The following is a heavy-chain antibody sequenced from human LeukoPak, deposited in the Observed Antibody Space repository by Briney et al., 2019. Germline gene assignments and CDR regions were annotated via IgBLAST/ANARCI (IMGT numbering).Heavy chain of an antibody. D-gene: IGHD4-17*01. J-gene: IGHJ4*02. CDR3: ARAPVYGDFFFDY. CDR2: LYYSGST. CDR1: GGSISSSSYY. V-gene: IGHV4-61*05. Sequence: RPSETLSLTCTVSGGSISSSSYYWGWIRQPPGKGLEWIGYLYYSGSTNYNPSLKSRVAISVDTSKKQISLKLRSVTAADTAIYYCARAPVYGDFFFDYWGQGTLVTVSS.